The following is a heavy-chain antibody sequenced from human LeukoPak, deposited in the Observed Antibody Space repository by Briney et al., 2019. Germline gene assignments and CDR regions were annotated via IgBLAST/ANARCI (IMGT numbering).Heavy chain of an antibody. CDR2: IYYSGST. Sequence: SETLSLTCTVSGGSMRSYYWSWIRQPPGRGLGWIGHIYYSGSTKYNPSLKSRVTISVATSKNQFSRKLNSGTAADTAVYYCARVGTMSLWYFDLWGRGTLVTVSS. CDR3: ARVGTMSLWYFDL. D-gene: IGHD3-10*02. V-gene: IGHV4-59*01. CDR1: GGSMRSYY. J-gene: IGHJ2*01.